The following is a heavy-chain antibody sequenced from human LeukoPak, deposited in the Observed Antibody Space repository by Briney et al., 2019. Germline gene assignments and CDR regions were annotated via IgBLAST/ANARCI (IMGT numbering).Heavy chain of an antibody. CDR2: ISRSTSYI. D-gene: IGHD2-15*01. CDR3: AKTGSWGSSNYYFDY. V-gene: IGHV3-21*01. CDR1: GFTLSTYN. J-gene: IGHJ4*02. Sequence: PGGSLRLSCAASGFTLSTYNMNWVRQAPGKGLEWVSSISRSTSYIYYADSVKGRFTISRDNSKNTLYLQMNSLRAEDTALYYCAKTGSWGSSNYYFDYWGQGTLVTVSS.